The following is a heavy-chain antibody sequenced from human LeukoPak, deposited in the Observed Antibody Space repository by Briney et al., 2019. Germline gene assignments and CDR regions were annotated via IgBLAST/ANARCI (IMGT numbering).Heavy chain of an antibody. J-gene: IGHJ4*02. CDR1: GFTFSSYA. D-gene: IGHD1-1*01. CDR3: ARDGTGADY. Sequence: GGSLRLSCAASGFTFSSYAMHWVRQAPGKGLEWLAVISYDGSNKYYADSVKGRFTISRDNSKNTLYLQMNSLRAEDTAVYYCARDGTGADYWGQGTLVTVSS. CDR2: ISYDGSNK. V-gene: IGHV3-30-3*01.